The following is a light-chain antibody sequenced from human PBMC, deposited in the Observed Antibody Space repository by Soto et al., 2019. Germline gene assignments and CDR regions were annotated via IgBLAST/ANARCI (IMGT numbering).Light chain of an antibody. CDR3: QQYCSSPRT. J-gene: IGKJ3*01. CDR2: GAS. V-gene: IGKV3-20*01. Sequence: EIVLTQSPGTLSLSPGERATLSCRASQSVSSSYLAWYQQKPGQAPRLLIYGASSRATGIPDRFSGSGSGTDFTLTISRLEPEDFAVYYCQQYCSSPRTFGPETKVDIK. CDR1: QSVSSSY.